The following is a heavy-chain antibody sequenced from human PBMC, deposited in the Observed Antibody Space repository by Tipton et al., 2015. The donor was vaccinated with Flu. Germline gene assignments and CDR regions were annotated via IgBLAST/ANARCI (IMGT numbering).Heavy chain of an antibody. CDR2: IRQSGQT. J-gene: IGHJ4*02. D-gene: IGHD6-19*01. V-gene: IGHV4-38-2*01. CDR3: ASQYSSGWFDYFDY. Sequence: TLSLTCAISGASISSGYYWGWIRQPPGKGLEWIGNIRQSGQTYYDSSLKSRVTILLDTSKNQFSLRLSSVTAADTAMYYCASQYSSGWFDYFDYWGQGTLVTVSS. CDR1: GASISSGYY.